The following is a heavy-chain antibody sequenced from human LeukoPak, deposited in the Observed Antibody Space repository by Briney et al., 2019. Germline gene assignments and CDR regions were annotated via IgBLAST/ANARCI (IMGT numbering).Heavy chain of an antibody. V-gene: IGHV1-46*01. CDR3: ARDKNWKPDY. D-gene: IGHD1-1*01. J-gene: IGHJ4*02. Sequence: ASVNVSCKASGYTFTSYYMHWVRQAPGQGLEWMGIINPSGGSTSYAQKFQGRDTMTRDTSTRTVYMELSSLRSEDTAVYYCARDKNWKPDYWGQGTLVTVSS. CDR2: INPSGGST. CDR1: GYTFTSYY.